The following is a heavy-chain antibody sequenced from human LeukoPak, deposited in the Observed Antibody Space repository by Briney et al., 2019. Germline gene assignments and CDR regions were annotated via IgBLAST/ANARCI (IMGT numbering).Heavy chain of an antibody. Sequence: GGSLRLSCAASGFTFSSYGMSWVRQAPGKGLEWVSAISGSGGSTYYADSVKGRFTISRDNSKNTLYLQMNSLRSEDTAVYYCARDHVAVAGTTGHDYWGQGTLVTVSS. J-gene: IGHJ4*02. CDR1: GFTFSSYG. CDR3: ARDHVAVAGTTGHDY. CDR2: ISGSGGST. D-gene: IGHD6-19*01. V-gene: IGHV3-23*01.